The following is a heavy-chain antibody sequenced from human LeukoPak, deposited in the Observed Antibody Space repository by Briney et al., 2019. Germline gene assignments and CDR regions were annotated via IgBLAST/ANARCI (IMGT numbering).Heavy chain of an antibody. CDR1: GFTFTSYA. CDR2: INGSGGST. V-gene: IGHV3-23*01. J-gene: IGHJ6*02. Sequence: GGSLRLSRAASGFTFTSYAMSWVRQAPGKGVEWVSAINGSGGSTYYAHSVTGRSSISRDNSKNTLYLQMNSLRAEDTAVSYCTSMVRRVISWASESGNYGMDVWGQGTTVTVSS. D-gene: IGHD3-10*01. CDR3: TSMVRRVISWASESGNYGMDV.